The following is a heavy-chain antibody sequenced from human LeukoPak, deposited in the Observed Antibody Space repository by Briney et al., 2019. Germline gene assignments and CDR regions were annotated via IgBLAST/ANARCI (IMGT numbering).Heavy chain of an antibody. D-gene: IGHD3-22*01. CDR2: ISTGSSFI. CDR3: ARTDYYDKSIDY. J-gene: IGHJ4*02. CDR1: GFTFSSYS. Sequence: WGSVRLSCAASGFTFSSYSMNWVRQAPGKGLEWVSSISTGSSFIYYADSVKGRFTISRDIAKNSLYLQMNSLRAEDTAVYYCARTDYYDKSIDYWGQGTLVTVSS. V-gene: IGHV3-21*01.